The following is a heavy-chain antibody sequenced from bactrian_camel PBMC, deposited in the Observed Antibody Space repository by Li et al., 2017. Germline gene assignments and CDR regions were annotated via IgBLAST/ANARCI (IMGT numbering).Heavy chain of an antibody. CDR2: IGSDGST. CDR1: GRTYISMC. J-gene: IGHJ4*01. V-gene: IGHV3S53*01. CDR3: AAARHCTIDGRIVPAIFDY. D-gene: IGHD6*01. Sequence: QLVESGGGSVQSGGSVTLSCAASGRTYISMCMGWFRQAPGKEREGVAAIGSDGSTRYADSVKGRFTTSKDNAKTLYLLMNNLNPEDTAVYYCAAARHCTIDGRIVPAIFDYGGQGTQVTVS.